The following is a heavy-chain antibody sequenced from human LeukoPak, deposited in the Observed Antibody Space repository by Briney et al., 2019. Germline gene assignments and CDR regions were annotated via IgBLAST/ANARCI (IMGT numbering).Heavy chain of an antibody. J-gene: IGHJ6*03. Sequence: ASVKVSCKASGGTFSSYAISWVRQAPGQGLEWMGRIIPILGIANYAQKFQGRVTITADKSTSTAYMELRSLRSDDTAVYYCARGGELPMDVWGKGTTVTVSS. CDR3: ARGGELPMDV. V-gene: IGHV1-69*04. CDR1: GGTFSSYA. CDR2: IIPILGIA. D-gene: IGHD1-7*01.